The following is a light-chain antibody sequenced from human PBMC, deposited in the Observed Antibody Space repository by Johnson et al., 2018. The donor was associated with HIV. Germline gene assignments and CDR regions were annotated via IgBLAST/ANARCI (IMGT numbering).Light chain of an antibody. J-gene: IGLJ1*01. CDR1: SSNIGNNY. V-gene: IGLV1-51*01. CDR2: DNN. Sequence: QSVLTQSPSVSAAPGQKVTISCSGSSSNIGNNYVSWYQQLPGTAPKLLIYDNNNRSSGIPDRISGSKSGTSATLGITRLQTGDEADDYCGTWDSSLSTYVFGSGTKVTVL. CDR3: GTWDSSLSTYV.